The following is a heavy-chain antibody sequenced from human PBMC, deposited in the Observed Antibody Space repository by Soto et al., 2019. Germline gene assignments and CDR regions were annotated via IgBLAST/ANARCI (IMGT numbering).Heavy chain of an antibody. D-gene: IGHD1-20*01. CDR1: GFTFSSYG. CDR2: IWYDGSNK. V-gene: IGHV3-33*01. J-gene: IGHJ4*02. CDR3: ASITLTGDPTAWGLASGY. Sequence: GGSLRLSCAASGFTFSSYGMHWVRQAPGKGLEWVAVIWYDGSNKYYADSVKGRFTISRDNSKNTLYLQMNSLRAEDTAVYYCASITLTGDPTAWGLASGYWGQGTLVTVSS.